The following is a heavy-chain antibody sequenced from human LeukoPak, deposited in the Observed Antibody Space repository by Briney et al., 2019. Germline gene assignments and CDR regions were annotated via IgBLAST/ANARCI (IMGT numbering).Heavy chain of an antibody. D-gene: IGHD2-15*01. V-gene: IGHV3-23*01. CDR3: AKGVGGYYFDY. J-gene: IGHJ4*02. CDR1: GFTFSTYA. CDR2: ISSGGDT. Sequence: GGSLRLSCAASGFTFSTYAMSWVRQAPGKGLEWISIISSGGDTYYADSVKGRFTISRDNSKNTLDLQMSSLRAEDTAVYYCAKGVGGYYFDYWGQGTLVTVSP.